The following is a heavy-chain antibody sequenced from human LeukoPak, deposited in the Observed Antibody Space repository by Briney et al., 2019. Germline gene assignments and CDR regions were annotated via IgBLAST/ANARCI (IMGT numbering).Heavy chain of an antibody. J-gene: IGHJ5*02. Sequence: SQTLSLTCTVSGGSISSGGYYWSWIRQHPGKGLEWIGYIYYSGSTYYNPSLKSRVTISVDTSKNQFSLKLSSVTAADTAVYYCARDAVRRPAAQRMYNWFDPWGQGTLVTVSS. CDR3: ARDAVRRPAAQRMYNWFDP. V-gene: IGHV4-31*03. CDR1: GGSISSGGYY. D-gene: IGHD2-2*01. CDR2: IYYSGST.